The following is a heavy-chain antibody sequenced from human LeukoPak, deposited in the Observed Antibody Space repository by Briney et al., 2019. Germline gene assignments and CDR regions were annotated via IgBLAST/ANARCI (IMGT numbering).Heavy chain of an antibody. CDR1: GFTFSSYP. Sequence: PGGSLRLSCVASGFTFSSYPMIWVRQAPGKGLESVLYISDSGTVIHYADSVKGRFTLSRDNAKNSLNVQMNSLSAEDTAVYYCARVVGGMTGADYWGQGTLVTVSS. V-gene: IGHV3-48*04. D-gene: IGHD3-9*01. J-gene: IGHJ4*02. CDR3: ARVVGGMTGADY. CDR2: ISDSGTVI.